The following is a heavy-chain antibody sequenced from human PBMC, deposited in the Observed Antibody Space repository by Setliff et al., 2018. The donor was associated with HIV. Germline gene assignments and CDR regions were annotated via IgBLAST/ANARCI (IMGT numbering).Heavy chain of an antibody. J-gene: IGHJ3*02. CDR3: AREGTYSGSYWVRRVASFDI. Sequence: SETLSLTCAVYGGSLSGYYWRWIRQPPGKGLEWIGDVSHTASTNYNPSLKSRITISSDTPKNQFSLQLRSVTAADPAVYYCAREGTYSGSYWVRRVASFDIWGQGTMVTVSS. V-gene: IGHV4-34*01. CDR1: GGSLSGYY. CDR2: VSHTAST. D-gene: IGHD1-26*01.